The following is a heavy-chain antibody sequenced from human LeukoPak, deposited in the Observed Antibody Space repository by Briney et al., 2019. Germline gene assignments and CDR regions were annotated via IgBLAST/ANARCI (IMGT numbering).Heavy chain of an antibody. CDR1: GFTFSSYS. CDR3: AKDYSYDSSALFDY. D-gene: IGHD3-22*01. CDR2: ISSSSSYI. V-gene: IGHV3-21*01. Sequence: PGGSLRLSCAASGFTFSSYSMNWVRQAPGKGLEWVSSISSSSSYIYYADSVKGRFTISRDNSKNTLYLQMNSLRAEDTAVYYCAKDYSYDSSALFDYWGQGTLVTVSS. J-gene: IGHJ4*02.